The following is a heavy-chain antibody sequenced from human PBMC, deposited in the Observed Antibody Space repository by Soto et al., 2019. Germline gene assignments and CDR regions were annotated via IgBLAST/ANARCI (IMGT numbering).Heavy chain of an antibody. J-gene: IGHJ3*01. D-gene: IGHD2-2*01. V-gene: IGHV4-30-4*01. CDR1: GGSISSGDYY. Sequence: QVQLHESGPGLVKPSQTLSLTCTVSGGSISSGDYYWNWIRQPPGKGLEWIGSIYYSGSTYYSPSPKVRFAISVGTSKNQFSLKLTSVTAADPAVYYCVRGDPGACSSTSCSDAFDLWGRGTMVAVSS. CDR3: VRGDPGACSSTSCSDAFDL. CDR2: IYYSGST.